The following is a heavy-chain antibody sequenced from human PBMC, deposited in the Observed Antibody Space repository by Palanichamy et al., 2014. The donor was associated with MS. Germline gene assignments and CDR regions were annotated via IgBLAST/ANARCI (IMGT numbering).Heavy chain of an antibody. V-gene: IGHV4-39*01. Sequence: QLQLQESGPGLVKPSETLSLTCTVSGGSISSSSYYWGWIRQPPGKGLEWIGSIYYSGSTYYNPSLKSRVTISVDTSKNQFSLKLSSVTAADTAVYYCARYRWGYSGYANWLDPWGQGTLVTVSS. CDR1: GGSISSSSYY. CDR3: ARYRWGYSGYANWLDP. D-gene: IGHD5-12*01. J-gene: IGHJ5*02. CDR2: IYYSGST.